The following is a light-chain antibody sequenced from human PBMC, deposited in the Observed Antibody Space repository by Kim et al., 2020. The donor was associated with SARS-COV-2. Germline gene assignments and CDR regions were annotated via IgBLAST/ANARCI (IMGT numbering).Light chain of an antibody. CDR2: EDN. CDR3: QSYDSSNWV. V-gene: IGLV6-57*01. CDR1: SGSIASNY. J-gene: IGLJ3*02. Sequence: GKTVTISCTRSSGSIASNYVQWYQQRPGSSPTTVIYEDNQRPSGVPDRFSGSIDSSANSASLTISGLKTEDEADYYCQSYDSSNWVFGGGTKLTVL.